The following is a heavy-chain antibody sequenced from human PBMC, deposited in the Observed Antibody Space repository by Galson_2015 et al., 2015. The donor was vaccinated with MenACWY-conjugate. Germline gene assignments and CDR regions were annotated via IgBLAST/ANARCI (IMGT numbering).Heavy chain of an antibody. Sequence: SETLSLTCAVSGASIISTKWWSWVRQPPGKGLEWIAETHHSGRTNYNPFLKGRVIISVDKSKNQFSLDLYSVTAADTAVYYCATQSAFYQDYWGQGTLVSVSS. CDR1: GASIISTKW. V-gene: IGHV4-4*02. CDR3: ATQSAFYQDY. D-gene: IGHD2-2*01. J-gene: IGHJ4*02. CDR2: THHSGRT.